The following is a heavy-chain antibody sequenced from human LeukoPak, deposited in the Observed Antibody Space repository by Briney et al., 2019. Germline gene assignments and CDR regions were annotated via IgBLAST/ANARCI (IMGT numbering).Heavy chain of an antibody. D-gene: IGHD2-8*02. CDR2: ISYDGSNK. CDR1: GFAFSSYG. Sequence: PGGSLRLSCAASGFAFSSYGMHWVRQAPGKGLEWVAVISYDGSNKYYADSVKGRFTISRDNSKNTLYLQMNSLRAEDTAVYYCVPGDFDYWGQGTLVTVSS. CDR3: VPGDFDY. J-gene: IGHJ4*02. V-gene: IGHV3-30*03.